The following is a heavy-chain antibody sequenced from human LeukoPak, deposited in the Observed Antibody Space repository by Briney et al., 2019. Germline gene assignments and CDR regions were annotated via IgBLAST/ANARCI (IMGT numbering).Heavy chain of an antibody. CDR2: ISPDSRYT. J-gene: IGHJ4*02. Sequence: GGSLRLSCAASGFTFSTYAINWVRQAPGEGLEWVSAISPDSRYTYYADSVKGRFTISRDNSKNTLYLQMNSLRAEDTAVYYCAKGTSWYSSSWEFDYWGQGTLVTVSS. CDR1: GFTFSTYA. D-gene: IGHD6-13*01. CDR3: AKGTSWYSSSWEFDY. V-gene: IGHV3-23*01.